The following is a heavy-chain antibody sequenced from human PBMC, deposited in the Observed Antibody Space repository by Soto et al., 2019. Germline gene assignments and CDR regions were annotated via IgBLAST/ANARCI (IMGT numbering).Heavy chain of an antibody. V-gene: IGHV4-59*01. D-gene: IGHD2-15*01. Sequence: SETLSLTCTVSGGSISSYYWSWIRQPPGKGLEWIGYIYYSGSTNYNPSLKSRVTISVDTSKNQFSLKLSSVTAADTAVYYCARDLVYCSGGSCYSDWFDPWGQGTLVTVSS. J-gene: IGHJ5*02. CDR2: IYYSGST. CDR3: ARDLVYCSGGSCYSDWFDP. CDR1: GGSISSYY.